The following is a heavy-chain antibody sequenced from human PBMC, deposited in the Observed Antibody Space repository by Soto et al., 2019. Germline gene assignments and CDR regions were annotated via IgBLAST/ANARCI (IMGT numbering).Heavy chain of an antibody. V-gene: IGHV4-39*01. J-gene: IGHJ6*02. Sequence: PSETLSLTCTVSSGSISSTTYTWGWIRQPPGKGLEWIGSIYYSVITYYNPSLNSRVTVSVDSSKNQFSLKVTSVTAADTAVYYCARLHGYCISSSCHGHYAMDVWGQATTVTVSS. CDR3: ARLHGYCISSSCHGHYAMDV. CDR2: IYYSVIT. CDR1: SGSISSTTYT. D-gene: IGHD2-2*01.